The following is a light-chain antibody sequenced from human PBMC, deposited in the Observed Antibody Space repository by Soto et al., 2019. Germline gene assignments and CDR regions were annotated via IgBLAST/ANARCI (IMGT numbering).Light chain of an antibody. J-gene: IGKJ5*01. CDR3: QQYGSSQST. CDR2: GAS. Sequence: EIVLTQSPVTLSLSPGERATLSCRASQSVSSSYLAWYQQKPGQAPRLLIYGASSRATGIPDRFSGSGSGTDFTLTISRLEPEDFAVHYCQQYGSSQSTFGQGTRLEIK. CDR1: QSVSSSY. V-gene: IGKV3-20*01.